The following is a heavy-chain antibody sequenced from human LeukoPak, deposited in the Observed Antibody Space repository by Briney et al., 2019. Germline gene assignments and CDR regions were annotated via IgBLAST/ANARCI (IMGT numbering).Heavy chain of an antibody. CDR2: IWYDGSKK. CDR3: PREVNPYYFDS. Sequence: GGSLRLSCEASGFIFSNYGMPWVRQAPGKGLEWVAVIWYDGSKKNYADSVKGRFTISRDSSKNTLYLQMNSLRAEDTAVYYCPREVNPYYFDSWGQGTLVSVSS. V-gene: IGHV3-33*01. CDR1: GFIFSNYG. J-gene: IGHJ4*02.